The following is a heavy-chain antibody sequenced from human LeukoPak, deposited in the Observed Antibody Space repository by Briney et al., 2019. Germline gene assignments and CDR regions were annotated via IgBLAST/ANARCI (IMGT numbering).Heavy chain of an antibody. V-gene: IGHV3-64*01. CDR2: ISSNGGST. CDR1: GFTSSSYA. J-gene: IGHJ6*04. Sequence: GGSLRLSCAASGFTSSSYAMHWVRQAPGKGLEYVSAISSNGGSTYYANSVKGRFTISRDNSKNTLYLQMGSLRAEDMAVYYWAEGIYYYDSSGRNYYYNGMDVWGKGTRVTVS. CDR3: AEGIYYYDSSGRNYYYNGMDV. D-gene: IGHD3-22*01.